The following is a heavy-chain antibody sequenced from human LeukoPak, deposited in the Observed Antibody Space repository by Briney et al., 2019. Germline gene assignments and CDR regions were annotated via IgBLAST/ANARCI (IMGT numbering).Heavy chain of an antibody. D-gene: IGHD1-14*01. CDR1: GFTFSSYS. J-gene: IGHJ4*02. CDR2: ISSSSSYI. CDR3: ARDGSVQPGYKDY. Sequence: PGGSLRLSCAASGFTFSSYSMNWVRQAPGKGLEWVSSISSSSSYIYYADSVKGRFTISRDNAKNSLYLQMNSLRAEDTAVYYCARDGSVQPGYKDYWGQGTLVTVSS. V-gene: IGHV3-21*01.